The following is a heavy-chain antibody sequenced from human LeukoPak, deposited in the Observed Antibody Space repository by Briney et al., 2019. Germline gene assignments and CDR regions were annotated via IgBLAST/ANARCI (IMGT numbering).Heavy chain of an antibody. V-gene: IGHV1-18*01. CDR1: GYTFTSYG. CDR3: ARAPIRLTDPSTLYSSSLDP. J-gene: IGHJ5*02. D-gene: IGHD6-13*01. CDR2: ISAYNGNT. Sequence: ASVKVSCKASGYTFTSYGISWVRQAPGQGLEWMGWISAYNGNTNYAQKLQGRVTMTTDTSTSTAYMELRSLRSDDTAVYYCARAPIRLTDPSTLYSSSLDPWGQGTLVTVSS.